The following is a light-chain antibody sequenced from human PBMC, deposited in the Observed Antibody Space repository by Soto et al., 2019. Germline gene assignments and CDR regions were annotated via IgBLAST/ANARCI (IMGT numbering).Light chain of an antibody. CDR3: KSYDSSLSGYYV. J-gene: IGLJ1*01. V-gene: IGLV1-40*01. Sequence: QSVLTQPPSVSGAPGQRVTISCTGSSSNVGGDYDVHWYQQLPGTAPKLLIYGNSNRPSGVPDRFSGSKSGTSASLAITGLQAEDEADYYCKSYDSSLSGYYVFGTGTKLTVL. CDR2: GNS. CDR1: SSNVGGDYD.